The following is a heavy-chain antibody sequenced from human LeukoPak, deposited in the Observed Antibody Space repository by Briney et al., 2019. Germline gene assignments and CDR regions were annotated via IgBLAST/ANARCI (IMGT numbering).Heavy chain of an antibody. CDR3: ASTSGWYEPIDY. Sequence: PVRSLRLSCAASGFTFSSYGMHWVRQAPGKGLEWVAVIWYDGSNKYYADSVKGRFTISRDNSKNTLYLQINSLRAEDTAVYYCASTSGWYEPIDYWGQGTLVTVSS. V-gene: IGHV3-33*01. J-gene: IGHJ4*02. D-gene: IGHD6-19*01. CDR1: GFTFSSYG. CDR2: IWYDGSNK.